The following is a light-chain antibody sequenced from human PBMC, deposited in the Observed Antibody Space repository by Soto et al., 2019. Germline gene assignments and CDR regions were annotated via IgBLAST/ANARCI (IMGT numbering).Light chain of an antibody. CDR3: QQYGSSPRT. Sequence: EIVLTQSPGTLSLSPGERATLSCRTSQSVSDNQLAWYQQKPGQAPRLLIYGASSRATGIPDRFSGSGSGTDFTLTISRLEPEDFAVYYCQQYGSSPRTFGQGTKVDIK. V-gene: IGKV3-20*01. CDR1: QSVSDNQ. J-gene: IGKJ1*01. CDR2: GAS.